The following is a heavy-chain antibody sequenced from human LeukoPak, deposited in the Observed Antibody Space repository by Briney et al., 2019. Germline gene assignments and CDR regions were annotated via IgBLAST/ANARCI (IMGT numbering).Heavy chain of an antibody. J-gene: IGHJ4*02. CDR2: IYHTGSA. CDR3: ARYCTSTTCILRGFDY. V-gene: IGHV4-38-2*01. CDR1: GYSFTSGHY. Sequence: NPSETLSLTCSVSGYSFTSGHYWGWLRQPPGKGLEWIANIYHTGSAHYNPSLKSRVTISVDTSKNQFSLKLSSVTAADTAVYYGARYCTSTTCILRGFDYWGQGTLVTVSS. D-gene: IGHD2-2*01.